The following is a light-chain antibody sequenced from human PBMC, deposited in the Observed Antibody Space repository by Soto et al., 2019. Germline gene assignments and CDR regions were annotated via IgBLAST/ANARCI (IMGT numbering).Light chain of an antibody. CDR3: GTWDSSLSAAV. V-gene: IGLV1-51*02. CDR2: ENN. Sequence: QSVLTQPPSVSAAPGQRVTISCSGSTSNIGNNYVSWYQQLPGTAPKLLIYENNKQPSVIPDRFSASKSATSATLAITGLQTGEEADYYCGTWDSSLSAAVFGGGTQLTVL. J-gene: IGLJ7*01. CDR1: TSNIGNNY.